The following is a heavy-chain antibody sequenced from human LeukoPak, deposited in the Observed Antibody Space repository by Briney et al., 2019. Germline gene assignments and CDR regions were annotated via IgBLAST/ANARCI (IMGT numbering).Heavy chain of an antibody. CDR1: ARTFRSYA. CDR2: LIPIFGTA. J-gene: IGHJ4*02. D-gene: IGHD6-19*01. Sequence: SSEDVACKAAARTFRSYAISWMRQASGEGLEWMGGLIPIFGTANYAQKFQGRVTITAAESTSTAYMELSSLRSEATAVYYCARAGRAVAGLGIDYWGQGTLVTVSS. CDR3: ARAGRAVAGLGIDY. V-gene: IGHV1-69*01.